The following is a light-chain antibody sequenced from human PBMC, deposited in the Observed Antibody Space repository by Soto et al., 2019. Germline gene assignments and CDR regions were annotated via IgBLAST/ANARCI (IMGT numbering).Light chain of an antibody. V-gene: IGLV2-14*01. CDR2: DVS. Sequence: ALTQPASLSGSPGQSIAISCTGTNNDVGGYNYVSWYQQHPGKAPKLMIYDVSNRPSGVSNRFSGSKSGNTASLTISGLQAEDESDYYCASYISSSTSYVFGTGTKVTVL. CDR3: ASYISSSTSYV. J-gene: IGLJ1*01. CDR1: NNDVGGYNY.